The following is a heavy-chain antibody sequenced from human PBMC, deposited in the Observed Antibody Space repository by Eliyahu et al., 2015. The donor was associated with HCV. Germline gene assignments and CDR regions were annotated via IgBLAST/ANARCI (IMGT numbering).Heavy chain of an antibody. CDR1: GFSXSTXGMR. Sequence: QVTLKESGPALVKPTQTLTLTCTFSGFSXSTXGMRVSWIRQPPGKALEWLARIDWDNDKFYSTSLKTRLTISKDTSKNQVVLTMTNMDPVDTATYYCARTGDGYNDFDYWGQGTLVTVSS. J-gene: IGHJ4*02. D-gene: IGHD5-24*01. CDR3: ARTGDGYNDFDY. V-gene: IGHV2-70*04. CDR2: IDWDNDK.